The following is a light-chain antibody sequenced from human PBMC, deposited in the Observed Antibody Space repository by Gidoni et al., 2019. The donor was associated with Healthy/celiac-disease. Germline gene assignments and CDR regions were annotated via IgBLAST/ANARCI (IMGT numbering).Light chain of an antibody. V-gene: IGKV1-9*01. CDR3: QQLNSYPPRFT. CDR2: AAS. J-gene: IGKJ3*01. CDR1: QGISSY. Sequence: IQLTQSPSFLSASVGDRVTITCRASQGISSYLAWYQQKPGKAPKLLIYAASTLQSGDPSRFSGSGSGTEFTLTISSLQPEDFATYYCQQLNSYPPRFTFXPXTKVDIK.